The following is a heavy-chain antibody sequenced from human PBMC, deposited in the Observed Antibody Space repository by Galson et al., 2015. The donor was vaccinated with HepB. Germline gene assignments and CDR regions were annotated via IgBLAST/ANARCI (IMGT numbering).Heavy chain of an antibody. D-gene: IGHD3-22*01. J-gene: IGHJ6*02. CDR3: VKIETYYYDSSGYPTSPYYYYGMDA. V-gene: IGHV3-64D*06. CDR2: ISSNGGST. Sequence: SLRLSCAASGFTFSSYAMHWVRQAPGKGLEYVSAISSNGGSTYYADSVKGRFTISRDNSKNTLYLQMSSLRAEDTAVYYCVKIETYYYDSSGYPTSPYYYYGMDAWGQGTTVTVSS. CDR1: GFTFSSYA.